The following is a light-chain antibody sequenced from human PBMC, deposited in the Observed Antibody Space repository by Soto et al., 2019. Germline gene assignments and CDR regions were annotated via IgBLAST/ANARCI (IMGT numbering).Light chain of an antibody. J-gene: IGKJ1*01. Sequence: EIVLTQSPATLSLSPGERATLSCRASQSVSSYLAWYQQKPGQAPRLLIYDASNRATGIPARFSGSGSGTDSTHTTTSLGPKFLEVNTCRRRSNCPPGTFGQGTKVKIK. CDR2: DAS. CDR3: RRRSNCPPGT. CDR1: QSVSSY. V-gene: IGKV3-11*01.